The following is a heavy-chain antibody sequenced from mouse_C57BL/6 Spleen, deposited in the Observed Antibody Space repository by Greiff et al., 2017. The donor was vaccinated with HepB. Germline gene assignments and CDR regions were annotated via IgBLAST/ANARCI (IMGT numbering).Heavy chain of an antibody. D-gene: IGHD1-1*01. CDR2: INPNNGGT. CDR1: GYTFTDYY. V-gene: IGHV1-26*01. CDR3: ARPYGSSPAWFAY. J-gene: IGHJ3*01. Sequence: VQLQQSGPELVKPGASVKISCKASGYTFTDYYMNWVKQSHGKSLEWIGDINPNNGGTSYNQKFKGKATLTVDKSSSTAYMELRSLTSEDSAVYYCARPYGSSPAWFAYWGQGTLVTVSA.